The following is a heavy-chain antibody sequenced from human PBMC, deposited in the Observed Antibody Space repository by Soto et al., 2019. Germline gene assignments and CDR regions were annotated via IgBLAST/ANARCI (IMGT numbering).Heavy chain of an antibody. CDR2: IIPIFGTA. J-gene: IGHJ6*02. CDR1: GGTFSSYA. Sequence: QVQLVQSGAEVKKPGSSVKVSCKASGGTFSSYAISWVRQAPGQGLKWMGGIIPIFGTANYAQKFQGRVTITADESTSTAYMELSSLRSEDTAVYYCAREIAKAGTNYYYGMDVWGQGTTVTVSS. D-gene: IGHD6-19*01. CDR3: AREIAKAGTNYYYGMDV. V-gene: IGHV1-69*12.